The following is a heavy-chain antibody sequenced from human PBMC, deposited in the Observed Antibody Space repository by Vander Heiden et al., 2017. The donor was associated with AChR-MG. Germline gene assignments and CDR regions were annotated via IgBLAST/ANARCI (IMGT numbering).Heavy chain of an antibody. V-gene: IGHV4-61*01. J-gene: IGHJ6*03. CDR2: IYYSGST. D-gene: IGHD6-25*01. Sequence: QVQLHESGPGLVKPSETLSLTCTVSGGPVSSGSYYWSWIRQPPGKGLEWIGYIYYSGSTNYSPSLKSRVTMSVDTSKNQFSLKLSSVTAADTAVYYCVRGPPYQRPNYYYYYMDVWGKGTTVTVSS. CDR1: GGPVSSGSYY. CDR3: VRGPPYQRPNYYYYYMDV.